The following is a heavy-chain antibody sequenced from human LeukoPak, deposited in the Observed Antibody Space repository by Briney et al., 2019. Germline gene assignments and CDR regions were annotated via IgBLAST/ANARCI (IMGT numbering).Heavy chain of an antibody. V-gene: IGHV3-66*01. CDR1: GFTVSGNY. D-gene: IGHD4-17*01. CDR2: IYGGGTT. Sequence: GGSLRLSCAVSGFTVSGNYMNWVRQAPGKGLEWVSMIYGGGTTYYADSVKGRFTISRDNSKNTLYLQMGSLRAEDMAVYYCARDNRPTVTYGTQAFDIWGQGTMVTVSS. CDR3: ARDNRPTVTYGTQAFDI. J-gene: IGHJ3*02.